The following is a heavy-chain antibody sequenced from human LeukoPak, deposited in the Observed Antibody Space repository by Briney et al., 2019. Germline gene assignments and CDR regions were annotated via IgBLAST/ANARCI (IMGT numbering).Heavy chain of an antibody. CDR2: IYYSGST. D-gene: IGHD3-9*01. Sequence: SETLSLTCTVSGGSISSSYYYWGWIRQPPGKGLEWIGSIYYSGSTYYNPSLKSRVTISVDTSKNQFSLKLSSVTAADTAVYYCARHILTGYYRFDYWGQGTLVTVSS. J-gene: IGHJ4*02. V-gene: IGHV4-39*01. CDR1: GGSISSSYYY. CDR3: ARHILTGYYRFDY.